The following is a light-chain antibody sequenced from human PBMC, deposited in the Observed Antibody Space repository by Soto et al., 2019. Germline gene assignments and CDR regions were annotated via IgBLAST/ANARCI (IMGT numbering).Light chain of an antibody. CDR2: SAS. CDR1: QGISNY. J-gene: IGKJ4*02. CDR3: QKYDNGPPT. V-gene: IGKV1-27*01. Sequence: DIEMTQSPSSLSASAGDRVTITCRTSQGISNYLAWYQQAPGKVPRLLIYSASTLQSGVPSRFSGSGSGTDFTLTIGSLQSEDVATYYCQKYDNGPPTFGEGTKVEIK.